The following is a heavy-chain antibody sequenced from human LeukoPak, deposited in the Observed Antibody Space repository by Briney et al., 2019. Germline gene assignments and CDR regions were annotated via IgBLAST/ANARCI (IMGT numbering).Heavy chain of an antibody. CDR1: GFTLSSFE. CDR3: SKWKAIVLVPAARSPIDY. J-gene: IGHJ4*02. V-gene: IGHV3-23*01. D-gene: IGHD2-2*01. CDR2: ISGSGVTT. Sequence: GGSLRLSCAASGFTLSSFEMNWVRQAPGKGLEWVSAISGSGVTTYYADSVKGRFTISRDNSKHTLYLQMNSLRAEDTAVYYCSKWKAIVLVPAARSPIDYWGQGTLVTVSS.